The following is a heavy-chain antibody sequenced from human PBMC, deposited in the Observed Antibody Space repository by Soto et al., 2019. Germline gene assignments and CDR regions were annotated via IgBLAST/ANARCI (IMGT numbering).Heavy chain of an antibody. CDR1: GGTFSSYT. CDR3: ARNYYGSGSRASDY. J-gene: IGHJ4*02. Sequence: QVQLVQSGAEVKKPGSSVKVSCKASGGTFSSYTISWVRQAPGQGLEWMGRIIPILGIANYAQKFQGRVTXXAXKXXSTAYMELSSLRSEDTAVYYCARNYYGSGSRASDYWGQGTLVTVSS. CDR2: IIPILGIA. V-gene: IGHV1-69*02. D-gene: IGHD3-10*01.